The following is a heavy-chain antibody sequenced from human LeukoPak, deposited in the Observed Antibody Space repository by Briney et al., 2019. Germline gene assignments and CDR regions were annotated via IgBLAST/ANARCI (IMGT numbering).Heavy chain of an antibody. V-gene: IGHV3-23*01. Sequence: PGGSLRLSCAASGFTFSSYAMSWVRQAPGRGLEWVSVISGSYGTTYYADSVKGRFTISRDNAKNSLYLQMNSLRAEDTAVYYCATGDGYWGQGTLVTVSS. CDR3: ATGDGY. J-gene: IGHJ4*02. CDR2: ISGSYGTT. D-gene: IGHD7-27*01. CDR1: GFTFSSYA.